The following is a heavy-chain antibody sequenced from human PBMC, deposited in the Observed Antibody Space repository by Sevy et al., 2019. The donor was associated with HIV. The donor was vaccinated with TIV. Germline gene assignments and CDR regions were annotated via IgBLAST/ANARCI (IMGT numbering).Heavy chain of an antibody. CDR2: ISYDRTNK. V-gene: IGHV3-30-3*01. CDR1: GFAFSTHA. Sequence: GGSLRLSCVASGFAFSTHAMHRVRQAPHKGLEWVAVISYDRTNKNYADSVKDRFTISRDNSKNTLYLQMNSLRADDTAVYYCAREFTGWDLHLDYWGQGTLVTVSS. J-gene: IGHJ4*02. CDR3: AREFTGWDLHLDY. D-gene: IGHD1-26*01.